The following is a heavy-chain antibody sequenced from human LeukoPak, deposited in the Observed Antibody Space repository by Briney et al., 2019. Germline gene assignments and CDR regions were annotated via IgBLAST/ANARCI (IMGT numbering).Heavy chain of an antibody. Sequence: ASVKVSCKASGYTFTGYYMHWVRQAPGQGLEWMGWINTNTGNPTYAQGFTGRFVFSLDTSVSTAYLQISSLKAEDTAVYYCARSCLGYCSGGSWNKIYYMDVWGKGTTVTVSS. V-gene: IGHV7-4-1*02. CDR2: INTNTGNP. CDR3: ARSCLGYCSGGSWNKIYYMDV. J-gene: IGHJ6*03. CDR1: GYTFTGYY. D-gene: IGHD2-15*01.